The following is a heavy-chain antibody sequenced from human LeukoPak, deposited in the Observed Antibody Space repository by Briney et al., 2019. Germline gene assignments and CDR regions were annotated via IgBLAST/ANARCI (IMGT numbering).Heavy chain of an antibody. D-gene: IGHD2-21*01. J-gene: IGHJ4*02. CDR1: GYTFTSYG. CDR2: ISAYNGNT. V-gene: IGHV1-18*01. CDR3: ARLIYCGGDCYCFDY. Sequence: ASVKVSCKAPGYTFTSYGISWVRQAPGQGLEWMGWISAYNGNTNYAQKLQGRVTMTTDTSTSTAYMELRSLRSDDTAVYYCARLIYCGGDCYCFDYWGQGTLVTVSS.